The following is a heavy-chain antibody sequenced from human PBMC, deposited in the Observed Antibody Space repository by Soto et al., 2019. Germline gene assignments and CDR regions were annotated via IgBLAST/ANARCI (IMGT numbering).Heavy chain of an antibody. J-gene: IGHJ6*02. CDR1: GGSISSSSYY. CDR3: ASIGGDSSSYYYYYYYGMDV. D-gene: IGHD6-6*01. Sequence: SETLSLTCTVSGGSISSSSYYWGWIRQPPGKGLEWIGSIFYSGSTYYNPSLKSRVTISVDTSKNQFSLKLSSVTAADTAVYYCASIGGDSSSYYYYYYYGMDVWGQGTTVT. CDR2: IFYSGST. V-gene: IGHV4-39*01.